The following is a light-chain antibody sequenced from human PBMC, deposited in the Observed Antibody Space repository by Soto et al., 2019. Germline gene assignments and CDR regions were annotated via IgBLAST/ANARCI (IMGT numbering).Light chain of an antibody. CDR1: QSVSGSY. CDR3: QQYDNSPQMYT. CDR2: GAS. J-gene: IGKJ2*01. V-gene: IGKV3-20*01. Sequence: EIVLTQSPGTVSLSPGERATLSCRASQSVSGSYLAWYQQKPGQAPRLLISGASSRATGIPDRFSGSGAGTDFTLTISRLEPEDSAVYYCQQYDNSPQMYTFGQGTKLEIK.